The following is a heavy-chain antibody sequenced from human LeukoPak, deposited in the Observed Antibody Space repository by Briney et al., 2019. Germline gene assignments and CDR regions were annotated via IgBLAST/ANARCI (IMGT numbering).Heavy chain of an antibody. CDR3: PRVPHDSSGYGYFDY. CDR1: GGTICSGGYY. CDR2: MYYSGST. V-gene: IGHV4-31*03. J-gene: IGHJ4*02. Sequence: SQTLSLTCTVCGGTICSGGYYWSWIRQHPGKGLEWIAYMYYSGSTEYNPSLKSRVTISVDTSNNQFSLKLSSVTAADTAVYYCPRVPHDSSGYGYFDYWGQGTLVTVSS. D-gene: IGHD3-22*01.